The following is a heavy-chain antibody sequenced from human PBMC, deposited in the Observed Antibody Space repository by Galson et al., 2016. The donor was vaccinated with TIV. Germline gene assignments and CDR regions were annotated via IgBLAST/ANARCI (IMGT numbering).Heavy chain of an antibody. CDR2: INPNTGDT. D-gene: IGHD2-21*02. V-gene: IGHV1-2*02. CDR3: ARDLDSTVTAPFDY. J-gene: IGHJ4*02. Sequence: SVKVSCKASGYTFTAYYLHWVRQAPGQGLEWMGWINPNTGDTNYAQNFQGRVTMTRDTSIRADYMELNSLKSDDTAVYYCARDLDSTVTAPFDYWGQGTLVTVSS. CDR1: GYTFTAYY.